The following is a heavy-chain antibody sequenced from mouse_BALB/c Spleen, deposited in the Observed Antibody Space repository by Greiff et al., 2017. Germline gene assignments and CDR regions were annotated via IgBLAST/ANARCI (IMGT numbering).Heavy chain of an antibody. Sequence: EVKLVESGGGLVQPGGSRKLSCAASGFTFSSFGMHWVRQAPEKGLEWVAYISSGSSTIYYADTVKGRFTISRDNPKNTLFLQMTSLRSEDTAMYYCARSGDYWGQGTSVTVSS. J-gene: IGHJ4*01. CDR3: ARSGDY. D-gene: IGHD3-1*01. CDR1: GFTFSSFG. CDR2: ISSGSSTI. V-gene: IGHV5-17*02.